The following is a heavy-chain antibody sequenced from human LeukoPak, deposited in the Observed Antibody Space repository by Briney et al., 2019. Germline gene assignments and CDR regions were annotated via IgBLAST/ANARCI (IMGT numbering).Heavy chain of an antibody. CDR1: GFTFSTYG. Sequence: TGGSLRLSCAASGFTFSTYGMHWVRQAPGKGLEWVAVVSYDGSETYYADSVKGRFTISRDNAKNSLYLQMNSLRAEDTAVYYCAVQSDVEMATISRAHRDYWGQGTLVTVSS. CDR2: VSYDGSET. V-gene: IGHV3-30*03. J-gene: IGHJ4*02. CDR3: AVQSDVEMATISRAHRDY. D-gene: IGHD5-12*01.